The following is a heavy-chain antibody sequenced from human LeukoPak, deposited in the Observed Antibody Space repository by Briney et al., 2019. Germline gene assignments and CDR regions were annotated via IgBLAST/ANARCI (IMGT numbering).Heavy chain of an antibody. Sequence: PSETLSLTCTVSGGSISSYYCSWIRQPAGKGLEWIGRIYTSGSTNYNPSLKSRVTMSVDTSKNQFSLKLSSVTAADTAVYYCARGAQQLVFGWFDPWGQGTLVTVSS. J-gene: IGHJ5*02. CDR2: IYTSGST. V-gene: IGHV4-4*07. CDR1: GGSISSYY. CDR3: ARGAQQLVFGWFDP. D-gene: IGHD6-13*01.